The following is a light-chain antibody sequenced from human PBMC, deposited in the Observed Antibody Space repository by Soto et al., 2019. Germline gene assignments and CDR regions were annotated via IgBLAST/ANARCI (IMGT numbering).Light chain of an antibody. CDR1: SSDVGGYNY. CDR3: SSYTGSSTYV. CDR2: DVS. V-gene: IGLV2-14*03. Sequence: HSALTQPASVSGSPGQSITISCTGTSSDVGGYNYVSWYQQHPGKAPKLMIYDVSNRPSGVSNRFSGSKSGNTASLTISGLQTEDESDYYCSSYTGSSTYVFGTGTKVTV. J-gene: IGLJ1*01.